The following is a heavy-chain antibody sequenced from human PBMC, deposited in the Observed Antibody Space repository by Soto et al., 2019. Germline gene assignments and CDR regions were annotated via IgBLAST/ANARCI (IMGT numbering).Heavy chain of an antibody. CDR2: IYYSGST. J-gene: IGHJ5*02. CDR3: ARHPSDFWFDP. D-gene: IGHD2-21*02. Sequence: SVTMSLTCSVSGGSIISSSCFWGWIRQPPGKGLEWIGSIYYSGSTYYNPSLKSRVTVSVDTSKNQFSLKLSSVTAADTAVYYCARHPSDFWFDPWGQGTLVTVSS. V-gene: IGHV4-39*01. CDR1: GGSIISSSCF.